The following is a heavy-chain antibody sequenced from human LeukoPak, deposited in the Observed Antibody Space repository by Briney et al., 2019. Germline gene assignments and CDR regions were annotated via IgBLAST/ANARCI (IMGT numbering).Heavy chain of an antibody. V-gene: IGHV3-23*01. CDR2: ISGSGGST. Sequence: PGGSLRLSCAASGFNFSSYAMSWVRQAPGKGLEWVSAISGSGGSTYYADSVKGRFTISRDNSKNTLYLQMNSLRAEDTAVYYCAKGGSGRNYYYYYMDVWGKGTTVTVSS. CDR3: AKGGSGRNYYYYYMDV. D-gene: IGHD1-26*01. J-gene: IGHJ6*03. CDR1: GFNFSSYA.